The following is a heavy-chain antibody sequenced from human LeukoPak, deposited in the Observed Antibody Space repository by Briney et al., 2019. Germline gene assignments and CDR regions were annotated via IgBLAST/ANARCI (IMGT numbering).Heavy chain of an antibody. Sequence: SETLSLTCTVSGGSISSYYWSWIRQPPGKGLEWIGEINHSGSTNYNPSLKSRVTISVDTSKNQFSLKLSSVTAADTAVYYCARGMRYYGSGSSNDYWGQGTLVTVSS. J-gene: IGHJ4*02. D-gene: IGHD3-10*01. V-gene: IGHV4-34*01. CDR3: ARGMRYYGSGSSNDY. CDR1: GGSISSYY. CDR2: INHSGST.